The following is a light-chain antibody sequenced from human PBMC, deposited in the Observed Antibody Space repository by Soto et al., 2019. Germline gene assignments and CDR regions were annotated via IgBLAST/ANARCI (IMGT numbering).Light chain of an antibody. V-gene: IGLV2-14*01. CDR1: SSDVGGYNY. CDR2: DVS. J-gene: IGLJ1*01. Sequence: QSALTQPASVSGSPGQSITISCTGTSSDVGGYNYASWYQQHPGKAPKLMIYDVSNRPSGVSNRFSGSKSGNTASLTISGLQAEDEADYYCSSYTSSSTYGFGTGTKVTVL. CDR3: SSYTSSSTYG.